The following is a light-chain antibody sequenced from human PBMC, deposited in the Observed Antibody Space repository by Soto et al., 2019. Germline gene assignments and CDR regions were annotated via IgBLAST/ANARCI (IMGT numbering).Light chain of an antibody. Sequence: EIVLTQSPATLSLSPGERATLSCRASQSVRSYLAWYQQKPRQTPPLLLYEASNRAPGSPARFSGGGSGTDYTLPISRLEPEDFAVYYCQQYGSSPPRTFGQGTKVDIK. CDR1: QSVRSY. CDR2: EAS. V-gene: IGKV3-20*01. J-gene: IGKJ1*01. CDR3: QQYGSSPPRT.